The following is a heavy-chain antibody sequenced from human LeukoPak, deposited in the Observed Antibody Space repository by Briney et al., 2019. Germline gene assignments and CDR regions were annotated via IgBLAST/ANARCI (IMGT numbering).Heavy chain of an antibody. CDR2: IRGDGATI. V-gene: IGHV3-23*01. J-gene: IGHJ4*02. CDR3: ARDQFGDYFRGADY. CDR1: GFTFSSHA. D-gene: IGHD3-22*01. Sequence: GGSLRLSCVASGFTFSSHAMTWVRQAPGRGLEWVSAIRGDGATIFYGDSVKGRITVSRDNSKNTLYLQMNSLRAEDTAVYYCARDQFGDYFRGADYWGQGTRVTVSS.